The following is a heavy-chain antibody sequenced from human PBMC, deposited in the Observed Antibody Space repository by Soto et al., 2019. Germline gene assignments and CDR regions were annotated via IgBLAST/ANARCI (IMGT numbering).Heavy chain of an antibody. J-gene: IGHJ4*02. D-gene: IGHD3-3*01. CDR2: IIPIFSSA. Sequence: QVQLVQSGAEVKKPGSSVNVSCKASGGTFSSYDVSWVRQAPGQGLEWMGGIIPIFSSAHYAQNFQGRLTITADQHTSTVYMELSSLKSGDTAVYFCARGSQYYDFWSGHQLNYWGQGTLVTVSS. CDR3: ARGSQYYDFWSGHQLNY. CDR1: GGTFSSYD. V-gene: IGHV1-69*12.